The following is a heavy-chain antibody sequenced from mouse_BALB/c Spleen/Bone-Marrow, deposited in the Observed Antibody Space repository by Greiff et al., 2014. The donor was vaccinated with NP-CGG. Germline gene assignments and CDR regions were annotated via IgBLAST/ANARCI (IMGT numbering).Heavy chain of an antibody. CDR1: GFTFSDYY. D-gene: IGHD2-10*01. J-gene: IGHJ3*01. Sequence: DVHLVESGGGLVQPGGSLKLSCATSGFTFSDYYMYWVRQTPEKRLEWVAYISNGGGNTYYPDTVKGRFTISRDNAKNTLYLQMSRLKSEDTAMYYCASTYYGNPFAYWGQGTLVTVSA. CDR3: ASTYYGNPFAY. V-gene: IGHV5-12*02. CDR2: ISNGGGNT.